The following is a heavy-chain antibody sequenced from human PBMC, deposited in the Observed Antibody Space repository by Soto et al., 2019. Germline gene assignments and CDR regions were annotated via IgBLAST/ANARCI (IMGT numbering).Heavy chain of an antibody. V-gene: IGHV3-21*01. J-gene: IGHJ4*02. D-gene: IGHD4-17*01. CDR1: GSTFTSYT. CDR3: AREYGGYDY. CDR2: ISSSSTYI. Sequence: EVQLVESGGGLVKPGGSLRLSCAASGSTFTSYTMNWVRQAPGKGLEWVSSISSSSTYIYYADSVKGRFTISRDNAKNSLYLQMNSLRAEDTAVYYCAREYGGYDYWGQGALVTVSS.